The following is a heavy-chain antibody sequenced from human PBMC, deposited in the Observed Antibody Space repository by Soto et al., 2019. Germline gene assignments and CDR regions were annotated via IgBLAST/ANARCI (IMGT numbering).Heavy chain of an antibody. CDR3: ARANTKADY. V-gene: IGHV1-18*01. CDR2: ISAYNGNT. Sequence: ASVKVSCKTSGYTFASYGITWVRQAPGQGLEWMGWISAYNGNTNYAQNLQGRVTMTTDTSTSTAYMELRSLRSDDTAVYFCARANTKADYWGQGTLVTVS. J-gene: IGHJ4*02. D-gene: IGHD2-8*01. CDR1: GYTFASYG.